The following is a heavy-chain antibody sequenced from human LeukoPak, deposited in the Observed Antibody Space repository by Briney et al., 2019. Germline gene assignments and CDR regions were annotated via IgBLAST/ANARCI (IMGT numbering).Heavy chain of an antibody. V-gene: IGHV4-30-4*08. CDR2: IYYSGST. CDR1: GGSISSGSYY. Sequence: SETLSLTCTVSGGSISSGSYYWSWIRQPPGKGLEWIGYIYYSGSTYYNPSLKSRVTISVDTSKNQFSLKLSSVTAADTAVYYCVRVPDSSGYGAFDIWGQGTMVTVSS. D-gene: IGHD3-22*01. CDR3: VRVPDSSGYGAFDI. J-gene: IGHJ3*02.